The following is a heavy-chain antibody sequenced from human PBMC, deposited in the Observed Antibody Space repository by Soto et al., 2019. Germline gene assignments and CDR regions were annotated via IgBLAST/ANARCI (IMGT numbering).Heavy chain of an antibody. Sequence: EVQLLESGGGLVQPGGSLRLSCATSGFTYSSYAMSWVRQAPGKGLEWVSGISGGGDATFYADSVKGRVTISRDNSKNTLYLQMNCLRAEDTVLYYCAKKVSGTVISGAYWYFDLWGRGTLVTVSS. CDR3: AKKVSGTVISGAYWYFDL. J-gene: IGHJ2*01. V-gene: IGHV3-23*01. CDR1: GFTYSSYA. D-gene: IGHD1-26*01. CDR2: ISGGGDAT.